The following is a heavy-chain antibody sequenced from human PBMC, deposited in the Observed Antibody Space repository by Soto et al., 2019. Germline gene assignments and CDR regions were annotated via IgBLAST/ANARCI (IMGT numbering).Heavy chain of an antibody. J-gene: IGHJ4*02. V-gene: IGHV5-51*01. Sequence: PGESLKISCEASGYSFSSYWIGWVRQTPGKGLEWMGIIYPADSDTRYSPSFQGQVTISADKSINTAYLQWSSPKASDTAIYYCARPATLRGPFDYWGPGTLVTVSS. CDR2: IYPADSDT. CDR3: ARPATLRGPFDY. CDR1: GYSFSSYW.